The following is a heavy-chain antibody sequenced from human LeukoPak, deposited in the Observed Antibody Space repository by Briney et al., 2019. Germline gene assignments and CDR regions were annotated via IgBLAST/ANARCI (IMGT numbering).Heavy chain of an antibody. V-gene: IGHV1-46*01. D-gene: IGHD2-15*01. CDR3: ARGGYCSGGSCPPYYYYGMDV. CDR2: INPSGGST. CDR1: GYTFTSYY. Sequence: ASVKVSCKASGYTFTSYYMHWVRQAPGQGLEWMGIINPSGGSTSYAQKFQGRVTMTRDTSTSTVYMELSSLRSEDTAVYYCARGGYCSGGSCPPYYYYGMDVWGQGTTVTVSS. J-gene: IGHJ6*02.